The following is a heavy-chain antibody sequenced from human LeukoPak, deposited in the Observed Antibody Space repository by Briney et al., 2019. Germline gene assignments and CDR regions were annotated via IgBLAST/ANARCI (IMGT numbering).Heavy chain of an antibody. Sequence: GGSLRLSCAASGFTFSSYAMSWVRQAPGKGLEWVSAISGSGGSTYYADSVKGRFTISRDNSKDTLYLQMNSLRAEDTAVYYCAKDWNGGATESYFQHWGQGTLVTVSS. CDR3: AKDWNGGATESYFQH. V-gene: IGHV3-23*01. D-gene: IGHD1-26*01. CDR2: ISGSGGST. CDR1: GFTFSSYA. J-gene: IGHJ1*01.